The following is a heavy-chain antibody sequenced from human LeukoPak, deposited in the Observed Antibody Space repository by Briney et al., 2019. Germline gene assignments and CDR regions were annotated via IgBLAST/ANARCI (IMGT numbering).Heavy chain of an antibody. Sequence: SETLPLTCTVSGGSISSSSYYWGWIRQPPGKGLEWIGSTYYSGSTYYNPSIESRVTISVDTSKNQFSLELSSVTAADTAVYYCASAGSYSVDYWGQGTLVTVSS. V-gene: IGHV4-39*01. CDR3: ASAGSYSVDY. J-gene: IGHJ4*02. CDR1: GGSISSSSYY. D-gene: IGHD1-26*01. CDR2: TYYSGST.